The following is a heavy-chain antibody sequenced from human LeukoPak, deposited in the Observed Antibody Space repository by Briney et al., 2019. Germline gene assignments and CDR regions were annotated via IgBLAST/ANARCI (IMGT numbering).Heavy chain of an antibody. D-gene: IGHD3-10*01. CDR2: ISWNSGHI. J-gene: IGHJ2*01. CDR3: AKDRRHTVSGGYFDL. Sequence: GGSLRLSCAASGFTFDDYAMHWVRQAPGKGLEWVSGISWNSGHIGYADSVKGRFTIPRDNAKNSLYLQMNSLRAGDTALYYCAKDRRHTVSGGYFDLWGRGTLVIVSS. CDR1: GFTFDDYA. V-gene: IGHV3-9*01.